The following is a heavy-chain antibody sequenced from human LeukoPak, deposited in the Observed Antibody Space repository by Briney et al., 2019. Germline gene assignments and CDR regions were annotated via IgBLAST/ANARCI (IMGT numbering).Heavy chain of an antibody. CDR2: IYYSGST. CDR3: ARESGSYQYYFDY. D-gene: IGHD1-26*01. CDR1: GGSISSYY. Sequence: MPSQTLSLTCTVSGGSISSYYWSWIRQPPGKGMEWIGYIYYSGSTNYNPSLKSRVTISVDTSKRQFSLKLSSVTAADTAVYYCARESGSYQYYFDYWGQGTLVTVSS. V-gene: IGHV4-59*01. J-gene: IGHJ4*02.